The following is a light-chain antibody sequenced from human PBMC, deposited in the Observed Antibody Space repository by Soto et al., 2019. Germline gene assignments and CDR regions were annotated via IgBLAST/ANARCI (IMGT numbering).Light chain of an antibody. V-gene: IGLV3-21*04. CDR1: NIGSKS. J-gene: IGLJ3*02. CDR3: QVWDSSSDHRV. CDR2: YDS. Sequence: SYELTQPPSVSVAPGKTARITCGGNNIGSKSVHWYQQKPGQAPVLVIYYDSDRPSGIPGGFSGSNSGNTATLTISRVEAWDEADYYCQVWDSSSDHRVFGGGTKLTVL.